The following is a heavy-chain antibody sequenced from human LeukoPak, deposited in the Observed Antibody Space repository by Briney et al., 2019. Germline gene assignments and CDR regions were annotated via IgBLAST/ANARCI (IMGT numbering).Heavy chain of an antibody. J-gene: IGHJ5*02. CDR1: GDSVSSNSAA. Sequence: KPSQTLSLTCAISGDSVSSNSAAWNWIRQSPSRGLEWLGRTYYRSKWYNDYAVSVKSRITINPDTSKNQFSLQLNSVTPEDTAVYYCAREIGYSGYEGVWWFDPWGQGTLVTVSS. V-gene: IGHV6-1*01. CDR2: TYYRSKWYN. D-gene: IGHD5-12*01. CDR3: AREIGYSGYEGVWWFDP.